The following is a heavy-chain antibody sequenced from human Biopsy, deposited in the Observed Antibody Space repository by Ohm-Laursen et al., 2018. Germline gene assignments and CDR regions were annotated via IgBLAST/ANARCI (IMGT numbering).Heavy chain of an antibody. CDR2: LSTKTGNT. V-gene: IGHV1-18*01. J-gene: IGHJ4*02. CDR3: ARNRANDYVWGSYGDDN. D-gene: IGHD3-16*01. CDR1: GYTFTDAA. Sequence: GASVKVSCKASGYTFTDAAITWVRQVGGQGFEWLGWLSTKTGNTNFAQKFQGRITLTTDASTATAYMELRGLISDDTAVYYCARNRANDYVWGSYGDDNWGQGTLVTVSS.